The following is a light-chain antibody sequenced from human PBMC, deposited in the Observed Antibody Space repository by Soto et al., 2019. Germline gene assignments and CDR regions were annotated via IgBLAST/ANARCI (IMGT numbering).Light chain of an antibody. J-gene: IGKJ4*01. CDR2: GAS. V-gene: IGKV3-15*01. CDR1: QTVSSN. Sequence: IRQSPATLSLSPVERSTLSCMASQTVSSNLAWYQQKPGQAPRLLIYGASTRATGIPARFSGSGSGTEFTLTISSLQSEDFAVYYRQQYNNWPPLTFGGGTKVDIK. CDR3: QQYNNWPPLT.